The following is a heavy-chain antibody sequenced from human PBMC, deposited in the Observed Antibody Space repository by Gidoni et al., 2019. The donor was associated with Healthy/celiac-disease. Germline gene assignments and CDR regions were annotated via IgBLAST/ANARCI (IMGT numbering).Heavy chain of an antibody. J-gene: IGHJ6*02. CDR3: ARRGGDDYGDKNYYYGMDV. CDR2: IYYSGST. V-gene: IGHV4-39*07. CDR1: GGSIRRSSYS. Sequence: QLQLQESGPGLVKPSEPLSLTCTVSGGSIRRSSYSWGLIRQPPGKGLEWIGSIYYSGSTYYNPSLKSRVTISVDTSKNQFSLKLSSVTAADTAVYYCARRGGDDYGDKNYYYGMDVWGQGTTVTVSS. D-gene: IGHD4-17*01.